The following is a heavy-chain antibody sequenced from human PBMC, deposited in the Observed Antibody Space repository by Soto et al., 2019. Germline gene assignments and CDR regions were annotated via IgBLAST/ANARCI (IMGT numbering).Heavy chain of an antibody. Sequence: SETLSLTCTVSGGSMSSYYWDWIRQPPGKRLEWIGNIDYSGSTNYNPSLKSRVTISVDTSKNQLSLKLTSVTAADTAVYYCARGGGSSGVWGQGTLVTVSS. V-gene: IGHV4-59*01. J-gene: IGHJ4*02. CDR2: IDYSGST. CDR1: GGSMSSYY. D-gene: IGHD2-15*01. CDR3: ARGGGSSGV.